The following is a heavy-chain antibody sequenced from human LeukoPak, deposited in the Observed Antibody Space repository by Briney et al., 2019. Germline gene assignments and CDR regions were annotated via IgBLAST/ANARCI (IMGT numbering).Heavy chain of an antibody. Sequence: PSETLSLTCTVSGGSISGYYWNWIRQPPGKRLEWIGYIYYSGSTNYNPSLKSRVTISVDTSKNQFSLKLSSVTAADTAVYYCARSGPYYYYYYMDVWGKGTTVTISS. CDR3: ARSGPYYYYYYMDV. D-gene: IGHD2-8*02. CDR1: GGSISGYY. V-gene: IGHV4-59*08. CDR2: IYYSGST. J-gene: IGHJ6*03.